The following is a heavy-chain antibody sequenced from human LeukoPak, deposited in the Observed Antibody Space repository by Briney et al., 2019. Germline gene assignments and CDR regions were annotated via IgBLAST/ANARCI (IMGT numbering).Heavy chain of an antibody. CDR3: ARDRSTVATSPWTFDI. D-gene: IGHD4-17*01. V-gene: IGHV1-2*02. CDR1: GYTFTGYY. J-gene: IGHJ3*02. CDR2: INANTGGT. Sequence: ASVKVSCRASGYTFTGYYLHWVRKAPGQGLEWMGWINANTGGTNYAQKFQDRVSMARDTSISTAYMELAGLTSDDTAVYYCARDRSTVATSPWTFDIWGQGTMV.